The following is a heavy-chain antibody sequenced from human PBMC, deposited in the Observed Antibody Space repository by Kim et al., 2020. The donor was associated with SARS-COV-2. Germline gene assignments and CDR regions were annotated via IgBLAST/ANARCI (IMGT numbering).Heavy chain of an antibody. CDR2: IVVGSGNT. CDR3: AADPLHSGYVPYYYGMDV. Sequence: SVKVSCKASGFTFTSSAVQWVRQARGQRLEWIGWIVVGSGNTNYAQKFQVRVTITRDMSTSTAYMELSSLRSEDTAVYYCAADPLHSGYVPYYYGMDVWGQGTTVTVSS. V-gene: IGHV1-58*01. D-gene: IGHD5-12*01. J-gene: IGHJ6*02. CDR1: GFTFTSSA.